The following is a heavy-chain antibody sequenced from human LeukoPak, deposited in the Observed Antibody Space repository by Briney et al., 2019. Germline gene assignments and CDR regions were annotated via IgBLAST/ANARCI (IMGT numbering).Heavy chain of an antibody. CDR2: IIPILGIA. D-gene: IGHD5-24*01. CDR3: ARELVEMATTRPSFFDY. J-gene: IGHJ4*02. Sequence: EASVKVSCKASGGTFSSYAISWVRQAPGQGLEWMGRIIPILGIANYAQKFQGRVTITADKSTSTAYMELSSLRSEDTAVYYCARELVEMATTRPSFFDYWGQGTLVTVSS. V-gene: IGHV1-69*04. CDR1: GGTFSSYA.